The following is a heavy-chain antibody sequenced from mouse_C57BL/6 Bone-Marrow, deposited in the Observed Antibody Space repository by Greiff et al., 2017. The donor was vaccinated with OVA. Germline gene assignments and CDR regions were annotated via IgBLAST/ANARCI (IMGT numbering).Heavy chain of an antibody. CDR3: ARHCRGSSYAMDY. CDR1: GFTFSDYY. CDR2: ISNGGGST. D-gene: IGHD1-1*01. Sequence: EVMLVESGGGLVQPGGSLKLSCAASGFTFSDYYMYWVRQTPEKRLEWVAYISNGGGSTYYPDTVKGRFTISRDNAKNTLYLQMSRLKSEDTAMYYCARHCRGSSYAMDYWGQGTSVTVSS. V-gene: IGHV5-12*01. J-gene: IGHJ4*01.